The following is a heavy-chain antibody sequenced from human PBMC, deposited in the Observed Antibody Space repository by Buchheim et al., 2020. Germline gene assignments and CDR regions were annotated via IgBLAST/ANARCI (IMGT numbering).Heavy chain of an antibody. CDR1: GFTFSTYG. CDR2: ITASGAGT. D-gene: IGHD1-1*01. V-gene: IGHV3-23*01. CDR3: AKDWNDFDY. Sequence: EVQLLESGGGLVQPGGSLRLSCAASGFTFSTYGMSWVRQAPGKGLEWVSAITASGAGTYYADSVRGRFTISRDNSKNTLYPQMISLRADDTAVYYCAKDWNDFDYWGQGTL. J-gene: IGHJ4*02.